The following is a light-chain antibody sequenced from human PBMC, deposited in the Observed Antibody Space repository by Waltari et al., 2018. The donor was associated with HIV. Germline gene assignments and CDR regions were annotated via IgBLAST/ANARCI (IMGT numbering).Light chain of an antibody. CDR3: QQSYTTPCT. CDR2: AAS. J-gene: IGKJ2*02. V-gene: IGKV1-39*01. CDR1: QSISSH. Sequence: DIRMTQSQSSLSASVGHSVTITCLASQSISSHLNWYQQQPGKTPKLLIYAASSLQSGVPLRFSGSGSGTDFTLTITSLQPEDVATYYCQQSYTTPCTFGQGTKLDIQ.